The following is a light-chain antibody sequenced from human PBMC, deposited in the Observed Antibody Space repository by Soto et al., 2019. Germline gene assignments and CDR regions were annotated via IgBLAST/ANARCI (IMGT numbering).Light chain of an antibody. CDR1: QSVSSSN. CDR3: QQYGSTPRS. Sequence: EIVLTQSPGTLSLSPGERATLSCRASQSVSSSNLAWYQQKPGQAPRLLIYGASSRAPGIPDRFSGSRSGTDFTLTISRLEPEDFAVYYCQQYGSTPRSFGQGTKVEIK. V-gene: IGKV3-20*01. CDR2: GAS. J-gene: IGKJ1*01.